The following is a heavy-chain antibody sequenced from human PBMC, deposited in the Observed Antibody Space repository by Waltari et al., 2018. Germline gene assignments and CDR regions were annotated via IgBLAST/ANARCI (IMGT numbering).Heavy chain of an antibody. CDR3: ARDTPGDGIDY. J-gene: IGHJ4*02. D-gene: IGHD3-16*01. V-gene: IGHV3-74*03. Sequence: EVKLVESGGGSVQPGGSLRLSCTASGFIFSNYWMHWVRQVPGKGLLWVEHAVTDERGPTYAEAVKGRFTISRDDAKNTVYLQMNSLRVEDTAVYYCARDTPGDGIDYWGQGTLVTVSS. CDR2: AVTDERGP. CDR1: GFIFSNYW.